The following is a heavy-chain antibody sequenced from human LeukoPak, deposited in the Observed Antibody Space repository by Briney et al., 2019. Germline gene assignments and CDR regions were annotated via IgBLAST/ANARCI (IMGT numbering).Heavy chain of an antibody. J-gene: IGHJ3*02. D-gene: IGHD3-22*01. CDR2: IYYSGST. Sequence: SETLPLTCTVSGGSISSSSYYWGWIRQPPGKGLEWIGSIYYSGSTYYNPSLKSRVTISVDTSKNQFSLKLSSVTAADTAVYYCARRYYDSSGYYLDDAFDIWGQGTMVTVSS. CDR3: ARRYYDSSGYYLDDAFDI. V-gene: IGHV4-39*01. CDR1: GGSISSSSYY.